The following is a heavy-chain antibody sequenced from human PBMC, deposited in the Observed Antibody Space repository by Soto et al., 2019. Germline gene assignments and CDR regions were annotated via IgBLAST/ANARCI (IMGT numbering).Heavy chain of an antibody. CDR1: GGSVSSGSYY. Sequence: SETLSLTCTVSGGSVSSGSYYWSWIRQPPGKGPEWIGYIYYSGSTNYNPSLKSRVTISVDTSKNQFSLKLSSVTAADTAVYYCARYYYDSSGARGFQHWGQGTLVTVSS. J-gene: IGHJ1*01. CDR2: IYYSGST. CDR3: ARYYYDSSGARGFQH. D-gene: IGHD3-22*01. V-gene: IGHV4-61*01.